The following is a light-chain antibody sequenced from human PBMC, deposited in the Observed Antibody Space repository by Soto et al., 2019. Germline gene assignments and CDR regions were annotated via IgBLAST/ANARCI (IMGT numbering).Light chain of an antibody. J-gene: IGLJ1*01. V-gene: IGLV7-43*01. CDR1: TGAVTSGYY. CDR3: LLYYGGVHV. CDR2: STN. Sequence: QTVVTQEPSLTVSPGGTVTLTCGSSTGAVTSGYYPNWFQQKPGQAPRPLIYSTNNKYPWTPARFSGSLLGGKAALTLSRVQPEDEADYYCLLYYGGVHVFGTGTKLTVL.